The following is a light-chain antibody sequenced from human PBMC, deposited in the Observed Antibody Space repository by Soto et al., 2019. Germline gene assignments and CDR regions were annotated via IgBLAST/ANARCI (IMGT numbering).Light chain of an antibody. CDR2: RND. CDR3: QSFDSSLRDYV. J-gene: IGLJ1*01. V-gene: IGLV1-40*01. CDR1: SSNIGAGYD. Sequence: QSVLTPPPSVSGAPGQRVTISCTGSSSNIGAGYDVHWYQQLPGTAPKLLIYRNDNRPSGVPDRFSGSKSGTSASLAITGLQAEDEADYYCQSFDSSLRDYVFGTGTKVTVL.